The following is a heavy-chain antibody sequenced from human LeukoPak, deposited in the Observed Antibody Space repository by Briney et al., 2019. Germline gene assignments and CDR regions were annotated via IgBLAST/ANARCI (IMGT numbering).Heavy chain of an antibody. CDR2: IYPGYSHT. D-gene: IGHD3-10*01. Sequence: GESLKISRKSSGYSFTNHWIGWVRQMPGKGLEWMGVIYPGYSHTRYSRSLQGQVTISADQSISTAYLQWSSLKASDTAMYYCARRDYYGSGSYYGNFDYWGQGTLVTVSS. CDR3: ARRDYYGSGSYYGNFDY. J-gene: IGHJ4*02. V-gene: IGHV5-51*01. CDR1: GYSFTNHW.